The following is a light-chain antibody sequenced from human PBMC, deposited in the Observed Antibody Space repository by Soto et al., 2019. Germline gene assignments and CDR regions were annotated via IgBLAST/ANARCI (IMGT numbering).Light chain of an antibody. CDR1: SSDVGYYNY. CDR2: EVN. CDR3: ASYAVGINVV. J-gene: IGLJ2*01. Sequence: QSALPQPPSASGSPGQSVTISCTGTSSDVGYYNYVSGYQQHPGKAPKLIIYEVNKRPLGVPDRFSGSKSGNTASLTVSGLQAEDEAEYYCASYAVGINVVFGGGTKLTVL. V-gene: IGLV2-8*01.